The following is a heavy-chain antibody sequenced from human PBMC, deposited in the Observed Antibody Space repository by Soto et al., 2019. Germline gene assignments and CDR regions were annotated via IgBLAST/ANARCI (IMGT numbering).Heavy chain of an antibody. D-gene: IGHD3-22*01. CDR2: ISYDGSNK. V-gene: IGHV3-30-3*01. CDR1: GFTFSSYA. Sequence: GGSLRLSCAASGFTFSSYAMHWVRQAPGKGLEWVAVISYDGSNKYYADSVKGRFTISRDNSKNTLYLQMNSLRAEDTAVYYCASAPRSSGYYHFDYWGQGTLVTVSS. J-gene: IGHJ4*02. CDR3: ASAPRSSGYYHFDY.